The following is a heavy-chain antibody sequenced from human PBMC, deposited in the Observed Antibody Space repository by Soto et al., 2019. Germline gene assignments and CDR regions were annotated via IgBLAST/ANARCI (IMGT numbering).Heavy chain of an antibody. CDR3: AGEFGDGLSAPGAVFDY. J-gene: IGHJ4*02. Sequence: ASVKVSCKASGYTFYTYGINWVRPAPGQGLEWLGCVSPYNDNTVYAQKVQGRATTTTDTSTNTASMELRSLRSDDTALYYCAGEFGDGLSAPGAVFDYWGQGPRSAVAS. V-gene: IGHV1-18*01. CDR1: GYTFYTYG. CDR2: VSPYNDNT. D-gene: IGHD2-21*01.